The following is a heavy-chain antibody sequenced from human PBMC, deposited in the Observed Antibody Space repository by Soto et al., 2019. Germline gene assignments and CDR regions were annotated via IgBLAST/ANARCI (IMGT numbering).Heavy chain of an antibody. Sequence: SVKVSCKASGGTFSSYAISWVRQAPGQGLEWMGGIIPIFGTANYAKKFQGRVTITADESTSTAYMELSSLRSEDTAVYYCARTVGDYGDYLDAFDIWGPGTMVTVSS. CDR3: ARTVGDYGDYLDAFDI. CDR1: GGTFSSYA. D-gene: IGHD4-17*01. V-gene: IGHV1-69*13. J-gene: IGHJ3*02. CDR2: IIPIFGTA.